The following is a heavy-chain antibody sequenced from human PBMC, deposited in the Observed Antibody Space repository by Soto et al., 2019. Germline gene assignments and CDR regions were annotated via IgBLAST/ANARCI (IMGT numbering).Heavy chain of an antibody. Sequence: ASVKVSCKASGYTFTSYGISWVRQAPGQGLEWMGWISAYNGNTNYAQKLQGRVTMTTDTSTSTAYMELRSLRSDDTAVYYCARDLGENYYGSGSYGLRGLPLDYWGQGTLVTVSS. CDR2: ISAYNGNT. CDR3: ARDLGENYYGSGSYGLRGLPLDY. CDR1: GYTFTSYG. J-gene: IGHJ4*02. V-gene: IGHV1-18*01. D-gene: IGHD3-10*01.